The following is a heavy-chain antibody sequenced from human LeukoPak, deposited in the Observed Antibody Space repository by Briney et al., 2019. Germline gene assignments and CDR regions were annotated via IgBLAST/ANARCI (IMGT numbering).Heavy chain of an antibody. V-gene: IGHV3-30*18. CDR2: ISCDGSNK. CDR1: GFTFSSYG. Sequence: GGSLRLSCAASGFTFSSYGMHWVRQAPGKGLEWVAVISCDGSNKYYADSVKGRFTISRDNSKNTLYLQMNSLRAEDTAVYYCAKDETQRLTTVTGSGDYWGQGTLVTVSS. CDR3: AKDETQRLTTVTGSGDY. J-gene: IGHJ4*02. D-gene: IGHD4-17*01.